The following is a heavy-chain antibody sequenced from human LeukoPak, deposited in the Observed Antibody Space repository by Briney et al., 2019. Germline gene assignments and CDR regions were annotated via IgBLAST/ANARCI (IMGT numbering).Heavy chain of an antibody. CDR1: GGSFSGYY. J-gene: IGHJ4*02. CDR2: INHSGST. CDR3: ARTGGSSWYFDY. D-gene: IGHD6-13*01. V-gene: IGHV4-34*01. Sequence: SETLSLTCAVYGGSFSGYYWSWIRQPPGKGLEWIGEINHSGSTNYNPSLKSRVTISVDTSKNQVSLKLTSLTAADTAVYYCARTGGSSWYFDYWGQGTLLTVSS.